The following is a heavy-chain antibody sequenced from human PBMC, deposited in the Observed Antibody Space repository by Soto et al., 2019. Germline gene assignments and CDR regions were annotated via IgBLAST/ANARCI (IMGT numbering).Heavy chain of an antibody. CDR2: INHSGST. CDR3: ARGFLYCSSTSCYLYPYYYYYTDV. D-gene: IGHD2-2*01. V-gene: IGHV4-34*01. Sequence: QVQLQQWGAGLLKPSETLSLTCAVYGGSFSGYYWSWIRQPPGKGLEWIGEINHSGSTNYNPSLKSRVTISVDTSKNQFSLKLSSVTAADTAVYYCARGFLYCSSTSCYLYPYYYYYTDVWGKGTTVTVSS. CDR1: GGSFSGYY. J-gene: IGHJ6*03.